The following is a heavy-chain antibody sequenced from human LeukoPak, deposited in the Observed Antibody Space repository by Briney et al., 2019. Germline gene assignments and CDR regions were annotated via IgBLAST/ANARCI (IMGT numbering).Heavy chain of an antibody. V-gene: IGHV3-30*04. CDR2: ISYDGSNK. J-gene: IGHJ3*01. CDR1: GFTFSSYA. CDR3: ARDLEPYDSLTGYYKFGSAFDV. Sequence: GGSLRLSCAASGFTFSSYAMHWVRQAPGKGLEWVAVISYDGSNKYYADSVKGRFTISRDNSKNMLYLQMNSLRAEDTALHYCARDLEPYDSLTGYYKFGSAFDVWGQGTMVTV. D-gene: IGHD3-9*01.